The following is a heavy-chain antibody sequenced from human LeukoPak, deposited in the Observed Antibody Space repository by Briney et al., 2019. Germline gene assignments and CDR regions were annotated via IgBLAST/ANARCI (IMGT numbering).Heavy chain of an antibody. D-gene: IGHD6-19*01. CDR2: FDPEDGET. J-gene: IGHJ3*02. Sequence: GASVKVSCKISGYTLTELSMHWVRQAPGKGLEWMGGFDPEDGETIYAQKFQGRVTMTEDTSTDTAYMELSSLRSEDTAVYYCATTSHGSGWYRDDAFDIWGQGTMVTDSS. CDR3: ATTSHGSGWYRDDAFDI. CDR1: GYTLTELS. V-gene: IGHV1-24*01.